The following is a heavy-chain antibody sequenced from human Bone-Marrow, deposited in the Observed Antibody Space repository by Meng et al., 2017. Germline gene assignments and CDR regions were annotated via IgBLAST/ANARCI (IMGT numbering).Heavy chain of an antibody. Sequence: VHRAKSGCEVKKPGRTVKISCNVSGYTLTDHYIHWVQEATGKGFEWMGRIDPEDGETRIAEKFQGRITITADTSSDRTFLQLSSLRPEDTAVYYCATSGLLGGTYYFDYWGQGTLVTVSS. CDR1: GYTLTDHY. CDR3: ATSGLLGGTYYFDY. CDR2: IDPEDGET. V-gene: IGHV1-69-2*01. J-gene: IGHJ4*02. D-gene: IGHD3-10*01.